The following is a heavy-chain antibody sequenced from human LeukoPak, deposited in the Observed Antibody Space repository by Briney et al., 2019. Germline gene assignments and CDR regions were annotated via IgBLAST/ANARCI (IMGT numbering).Heavy chain of an antibody. CDR2: ISYSGGST. CDR1: GFTFSSYG. CDR3: AKDQYYELYYFDY. D-gene: IGHD3-22*01. V-gene: IGHV3-23*01. J-gene: IGHJ4*02. Sequence: GGSLRLSCAASGFTFSSYGMSWVRQAPGKGLEWVSVISYSGGSTYYADSVKGRFTISRDNSKNTLYLQMNSLRAEDTAVYYCAKDQYYELYYFDYWGQGTLVTVSS.